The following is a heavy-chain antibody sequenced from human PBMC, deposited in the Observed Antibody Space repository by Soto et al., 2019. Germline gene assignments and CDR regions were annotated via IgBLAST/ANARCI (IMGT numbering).Heavy chain of an antibody. D-gene: IGHD3-22*01. J-gene: IGHJ4*02. Sequence: QVQLVQSGAAVMKPGSSVKVSCKASGGTFSSYTISWVRQAPGQGLEWMGRIIPILGIANYAQKFQGRVTITADKSTSTAYMELSSLRSEDTAVYYCARESYYYDSSGYYWDYWGQGTLVTVSS. V-gene: IGHV1-69*08. CDR3: ARESYYYDSSGYYWDY. CDR1: GGTFSSYT. CDR2: IIPILGIA.